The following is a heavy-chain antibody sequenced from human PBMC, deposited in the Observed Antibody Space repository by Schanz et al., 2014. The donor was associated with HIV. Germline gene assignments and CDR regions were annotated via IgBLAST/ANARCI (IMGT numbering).Heavy chain of an antibody. D-gene: IGHD3-22*01. CDR3: ARVVVVVADGDWYFDL. J-gene: IGHJ2*01. Sequence: QAQLVESGGGVVQPGGSLRLSCAASGFSFSNYGMHWVRQAPGKGLEWVAVSWYDGSKKYHADSVKGRFTISRDNSKNTLYLQMNNLRDEDTAVYYCARVVVVVADGDWYFDLWGRGTLVTVSS. CDR2: SWYDGSKK. V-gene: IGHV3-33*01. CDR1: GFSFSNYG.